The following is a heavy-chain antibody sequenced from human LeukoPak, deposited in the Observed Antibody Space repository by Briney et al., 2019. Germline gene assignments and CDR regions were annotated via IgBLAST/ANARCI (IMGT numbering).Heavy chain of an antibody. Sequence: AASVKVSCKASGYTFTSYDINWVRQATAQGLEWMGCMNPNSGNTGYAQKLQGRGTITRNTSINTAFMQLNSLVSAATAVYYCARGNNGITIFGVVIMRGNWFDPWGQGTLVTVS. D-gene: IGHD3-3*01. CDR2: MNPNSGNT. J-gene: IGHJ5*02. CDR1: GYTFTSYD. V-gene: IGHV1-8*01. CDR3: ARGNNGITIFGVVIMRGNWFDP.